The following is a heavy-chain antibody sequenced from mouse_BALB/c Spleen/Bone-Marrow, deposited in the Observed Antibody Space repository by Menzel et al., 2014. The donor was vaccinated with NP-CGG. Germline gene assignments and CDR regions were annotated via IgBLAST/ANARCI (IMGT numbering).Heavy chain of an antibody. Sequence: QVQLQQSGAELVKPGASVKLSCKASGYTFTSYWMHWVKQRPGQGLEWIGEINPSNGRTNYNEKFKSKATLTVDKSSSTAYMQLSSLTSDDSAVYYCARGDGFAWFAYWGQGTLVTVSA. D-gene: IGHD3-3*01. CDR1: GYTFTSYW. CDR3: ARGDGFAWFAY. V-gene: IGHV1S81*02. CDR2: INPSNGRT. J-gene: IGHJ3*01.